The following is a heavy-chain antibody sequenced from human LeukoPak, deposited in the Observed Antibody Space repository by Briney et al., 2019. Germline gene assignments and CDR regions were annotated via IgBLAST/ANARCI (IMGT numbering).Heavy chain of an antibody. CDR2: IKQDGGEK. CDR3: ARGPREYCSTTSCSFDY. CDR1: GFTLGSYW. D-gene: IGHD2-2*01. Sequence: GGSLRLSCEASGFTLGSYWMSWVRQAPGKGLEWVANIKQDGGEKYYVDSVKGRFTIFRDNGKNSLYLQMTSLRAEDTAVYYCARGPREYCSTTSCSFDYWGQGTPVTVSS. V-gene: IGHV3-7*01. J-gene: IGHJ4*02.